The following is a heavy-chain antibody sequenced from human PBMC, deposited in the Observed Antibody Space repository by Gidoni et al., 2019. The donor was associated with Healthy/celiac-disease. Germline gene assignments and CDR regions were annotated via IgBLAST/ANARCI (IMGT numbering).Heavy chain of an antibody. CDR2: SYYSGST. D-gene: IGHD4-17*01. CDR1: GGSISSYY. Sequence: QVQLQGSGPGLVKPSATLSLPCTVSGGSISSYYWSWIRQPPGKGLESIGYSYYSGSTNYNPSLKSRVTISVDTSKNQFSLKLSSVTAADTAVYYCARDASGYGDYADWGQGTTVTVSS. V-gene: IGHV4-59*01. CDR3: ARDASGYGDYAD. J-gene: IGHJ6*02.